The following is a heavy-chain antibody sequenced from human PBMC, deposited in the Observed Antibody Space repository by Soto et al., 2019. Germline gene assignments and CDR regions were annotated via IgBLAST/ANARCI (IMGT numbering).Heavy chain of an antibody. Sequence: GGSLRLSCAASGFTFSDYGMHWVRQAPGKWLEWVAVIAYDGSNKYYADSVKGRFTISRDNSKNTLYLQMDSLRAEDTAVYYCAKNHQRAPSRDGYNLIDYWGQGXLVTVYS. CDR3: AKNHQRAPSRDGYNLIDY. V-gene: IGHV3-30*18. D-gene: IGHD5-12*01. J-gene: IGHJ4*02. CDR2: IAYDGSNK. CDR1: GFTFSDYG.